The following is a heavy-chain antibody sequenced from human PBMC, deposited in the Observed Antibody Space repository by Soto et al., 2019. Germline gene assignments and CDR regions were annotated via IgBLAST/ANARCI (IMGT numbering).Heavy chain of an antibody. CDR2: IYYSGST. CDR3: AREGLYYDILTGLDY. CDR1: GGSISSGDYY. J-gene: IGHJ4*02. Sequence: SETLSLTCTVSGGSISSGDYYWSWIRQPPGKGLEWIGYIYYSGSTYYNPSLKSRVTISVDTSKNQFSLKLSSVTAADTAVYYCAREGLYYDILTGLDYWGQGTLVTVSS. V-gene: IGHV4-30-4*01. D-gene: IGHD3-9*01.